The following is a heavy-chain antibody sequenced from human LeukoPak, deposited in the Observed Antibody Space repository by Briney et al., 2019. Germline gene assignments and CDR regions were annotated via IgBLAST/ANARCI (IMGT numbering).Heavy chain of an antibody. CDR2: INTITGNP. J-gene: IGHJ4*02. CDR1: GYTFTSYA. Sequence: ASVKVSCKASGYTFTSYAMNWVRQAPGQGLEWMGWINTITGNPTYAQGFTGRFVFSLDTSVSTAYLQISSLKAEDTAVYYCARDSIAATGTDYFDYWGQGTLVTVSS. CDR3: ARDSIAATGTDYFDY. D-gene: IGHD6-13*01. V-gene: IGHV7-4-1*02.